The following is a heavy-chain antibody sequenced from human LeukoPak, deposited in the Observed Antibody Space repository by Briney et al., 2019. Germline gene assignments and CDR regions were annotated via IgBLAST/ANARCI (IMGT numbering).Heavy chain of an antibody. CDR2: IYSGGST. CDR3: ARSRTYYYDSSGYYFDY. Sequence: GGSLRLSCAASGFTVSSNYMSWVRQAPGKGLEWVSVIYSGGSTYYADSVKGRFTISRDNSKNTLYLQMNSLRAEDTAVYYCARSRTYYYDSSGYYFDYWGQGTLVTVSS. D-gene: IGHD3-22*01. J-gene: IGHJ4*02. V-gene: IGHV3-66*01. CDR1: GFTVSSNY.